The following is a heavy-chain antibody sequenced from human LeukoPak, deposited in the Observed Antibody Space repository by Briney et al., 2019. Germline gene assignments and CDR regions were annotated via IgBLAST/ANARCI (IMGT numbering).Heavy chain of an antibody. CDR2: IWYDGSNK. Sequence: PGGSLRLSCAASGFTFSSYGMHWVRQAPGKGLEWVAVIWYDGSNKYYADSVKGRFTISRDNSKNTLYLQMNSLRAEDTAVYYCARGSSGWYNYFDYWGQGTLVTAPS. D-gene: IGHD6-19*01. J-gene: IGHJ4*02. V-gene: IGHV3-33*01. CDR3: ARGSSGWYNYFDY. CDR1: GFTFSSYG.